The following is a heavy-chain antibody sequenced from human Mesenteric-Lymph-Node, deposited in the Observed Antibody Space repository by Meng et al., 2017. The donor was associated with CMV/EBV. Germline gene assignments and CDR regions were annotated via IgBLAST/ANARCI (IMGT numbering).Heavy chain of an antibody. CDR2: IYNCGGT. CDR1: RFTVSSCY. Sequence: GESLKISCAASRFTVSSCYMNWVRPAPGMGLEWVSLIYNCGGTYYADSVRGRFTISRDNAKNSLYLQIERLRAEDTAVYYCARTPHRITIFGVVRGPFDYWGQGTLVTVSS. V-gene: IGHV3-53*01. D-gene: IGHD3-3*01. J-gene: IGHJ4*02. CDR3: ARTPHRITIFGVVRGPFDY.